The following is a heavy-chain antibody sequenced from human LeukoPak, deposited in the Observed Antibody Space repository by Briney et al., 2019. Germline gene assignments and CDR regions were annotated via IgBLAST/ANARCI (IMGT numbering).Heavy chain of an antibody. J-gene: IGHJ4*02. Sequence: GGSLRVSCAGSGSTFSSYGMHWVRQAPGKGLEWVAFIRYDGSNKYYADSVKGRFTISRDNSKNTLYLQMNSLRAEDTAVYYCANSGFSGGSCYHYFDYWGQGTLVTVSS. D-gene: IGHD2-15*01. CDR2: IRYDGSNK. CDR1: GSTFSSYG. CDR3: ANSGFSGGSCYHYFDY. V-gene: IGHV3-30*02.